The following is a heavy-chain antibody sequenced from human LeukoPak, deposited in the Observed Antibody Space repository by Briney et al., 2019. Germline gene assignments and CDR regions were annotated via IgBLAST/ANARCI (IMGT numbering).Heavy chain of an antibody. CDR2: IYTSGST. V-gene: IGHV4-4*07. CDR3: ARESRIGYSSSWGSGFDP. J-gene: IGHJ5*02. D-gene: IGHD6-13*01. CDR1: GGSISSYY. Sequence: SETLSLTCTVSGGSISSYYWSWIRQPAGKGLEWIGRIYTSGSTNYNPSLKSRVTMSVDTSKNQLSLKLSSVTAADTAVYYCARESRIGYSSSWGSGFDPWGQGTLVTVSS.